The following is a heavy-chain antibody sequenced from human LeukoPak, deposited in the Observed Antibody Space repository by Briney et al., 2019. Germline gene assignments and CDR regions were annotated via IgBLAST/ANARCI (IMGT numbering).Heavy chain of an antibody. CDR2: ISAYNGNT. J-gene: IGHJ6*03. D-gene: IGHD3-3*01. V-gene: IGHV1-18*01. CDR1: GYTFTSYG. Sequence: GASVKVSCKXSGYTFTSYGISWVRQAPGQGLEWMGWISAYNGNTNYAQKLQGRVTMTTDTSTSTAYMELRSLRSDDTAVYYCAGKGFWSGDNYYYYMDVWGKGTTVTVSS. CDR3: AGKGFWSGDNYYYYMDV.